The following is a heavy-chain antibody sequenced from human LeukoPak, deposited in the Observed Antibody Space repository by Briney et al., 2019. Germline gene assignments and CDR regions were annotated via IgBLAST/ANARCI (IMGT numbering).Heavy chain of an antibody. CDR1: GGSISSGDYY. CDR2: IYYSGST. Sequence: PSETLSLTCTVSGGSISSGDYYWSWIRQPPGTGLEWIGYIYYSGSTYYNPSLKSRVTISVDTSKNQFSLKLSSVTAADTAVYYCARTNHYYDSSGYYPSIDYWGQGTLVTVSS. D-gene: IGHD3-22*01. CDR3: ARTNHYYDSSGYYPSIDY. V-gene: IGHV4-30-4*01. J-gene: IGHJ4*02.